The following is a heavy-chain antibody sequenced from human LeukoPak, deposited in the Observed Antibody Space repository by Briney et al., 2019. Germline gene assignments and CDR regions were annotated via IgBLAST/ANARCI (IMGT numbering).Heavy chain of an antibody. CDR2: IYSGGST. D-gene: IGHD1-7*01. Sequence: PGGSLRLSCAASGFTVSSNFMSWVRQAPGKGLEWVSVIYSGGSTYYADSVRGRFTTSRDKSKNTLYLQMNSLRAEDTAVYYCARVGNWNCVDYWGQGTLVTVSS. J-gene: IGHJ4*02. CDR3: ARVGNWNCVDY. V-gene: IGHV3-53*01. CDR1: GFTVSSNF.